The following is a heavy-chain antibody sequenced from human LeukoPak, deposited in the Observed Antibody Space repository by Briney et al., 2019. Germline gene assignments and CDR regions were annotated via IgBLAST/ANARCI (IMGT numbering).Heavy chain of an antibody. CDR1: GIAFNNND. V-gene: IGHV3-23*01. D-gene: IGHD6-13*01. CDR3: AKEGGSSWYYFDF. CDR2: ISGSGGST. J-gene: IGHJ4*02. Sequence: GGSLRLSCAASGIAFNNNDMNWVRQAPGKGLEWVSAISGSGGSTYYAVSVKGRFTISRDNSKNTLYLQMNSLRAEDTAVYYCAKEGGSSWYYFDFWGQGTLVTVSS.